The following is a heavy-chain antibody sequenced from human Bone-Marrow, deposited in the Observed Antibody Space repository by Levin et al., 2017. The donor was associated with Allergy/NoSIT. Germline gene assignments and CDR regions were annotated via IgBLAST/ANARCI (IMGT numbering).Heavy chain of an antibody. CDR2: IRNRAYGGTT. V-gene: IGHV3-49*03. CDR1: GFTFSEYG. CDR3: SRGGAHSGSRNDQ. Sequence: GGSLRLSCTASGFTFSEYGMNWFRQAPGKGLEWVSFIRNRAYGGTTAYAASVKGRFIISRDDSKSIAYLQMYSLRTEDTAVYYCSRGGAHSGSRNDQWGQGTLVTVSS. J-gene: IGHJ4*02. D-gene: IGHD6-19*01.